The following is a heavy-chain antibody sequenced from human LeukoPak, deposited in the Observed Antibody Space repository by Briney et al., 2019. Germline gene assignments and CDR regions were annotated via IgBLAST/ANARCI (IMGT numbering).Heavy chain of an antibody. D-gene: IGHD4-17*01. CDR2: IIVGSGAT. J-gene: IGHJ3*01. CDR3: AAELYGVYTDCCTFHL. CDR1: GFTFSTSA. Sequence: ASVKVSCKTSGFTFSTSAVQWVRQARGQPLEWIGWIIVGSGATNYAQSLQGRFTITRDMSTNTAYMELSSLGSEDSAVYYCAAELYGVYTDCCTFHLWGQGTLVTVSS. V-gene: IGHV1-58*01.